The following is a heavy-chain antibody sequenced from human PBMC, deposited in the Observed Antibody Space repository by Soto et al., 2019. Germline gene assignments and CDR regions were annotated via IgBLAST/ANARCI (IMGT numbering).Heavy chain of an antibody. CDR2: IYSGGST. Sequence: PGGALRLSCAASGFPVRSNQMSWVRQAPGKGLEWVSVIYSGGSTYYADSVKGRFTISRDNSKNTLYLQMNSLRAEDTAVYYCARVIAAAGTNWFDPWGQGTLVTVSS. D-gene: IGHD6-13*01. CDR3: ARVIAAAGTNWFDP. CDR1: GFPVRSNQ. V-gene: IGHV3-53*01. J-gene: IGHJ5*02.